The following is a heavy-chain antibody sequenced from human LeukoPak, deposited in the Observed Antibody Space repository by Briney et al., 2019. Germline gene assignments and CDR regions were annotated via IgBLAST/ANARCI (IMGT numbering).Heavy chain of an antibody. V-gene: IGHV3-53*01. CDR3: AGGTYPLED. CDR1: GFTVSSNY. D-gene: IGHD1-26*01. CDR2: IYSGGTT. Sequence: PGGSRRLSCAASGFTVSSNYMTWVRQAPGKGLEWVSIIYSGGTTYYADSVKGRFTISRDNSKNTVYLQVNSLRAEDTAVYYCAGGTYPLEDWGQGTLVTVSS. J-gene: IGHJ4*02.